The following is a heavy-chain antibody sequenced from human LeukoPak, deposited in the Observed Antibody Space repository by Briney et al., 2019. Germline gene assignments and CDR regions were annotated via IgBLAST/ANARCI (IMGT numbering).Heavy chain of an antibody. CDR1: GFTFSSYW. J-gene: IGHJ4*02. V-gene: IGHV3-74*01. CDR3: ARRGYSYGPFDY. CDR2: INSDGSST. Sequence: GGSLRLSCAASGFTFSSYWMHWVRQAPGKGLVWVSRINSDGSSTSYADSVKGRFTISRDNAKNTLYLQMNSLRAEGTAVYYCARRGYSYGPFDYWGQGTLVTVSS. D-gene: IGHD5-18*01.